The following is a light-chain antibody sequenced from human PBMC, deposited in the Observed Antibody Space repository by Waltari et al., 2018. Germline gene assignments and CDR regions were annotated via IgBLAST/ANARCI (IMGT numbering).Light chain of an antibody. CDR2: DVS. V-gene: IGKV3-11*01. CDR3: QQRRNWST. CDR1: QSVSTF. Sequence: EIVLTQSPATLSLSPGERATLSCRASQSVSTFLAWYQQKPGQSPRLLISDVSFRATGIPIRFSGSGSETDFTLTISSLEPEDFAVYYCQQRRNWSTFGGGTKVEVK. J-gene: IGKJ4*01.